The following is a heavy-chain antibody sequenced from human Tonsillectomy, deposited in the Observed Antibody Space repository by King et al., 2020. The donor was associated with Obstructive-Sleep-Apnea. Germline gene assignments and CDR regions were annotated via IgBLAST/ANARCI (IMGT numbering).Heavy chain of an antibody. D-gene: IGHD2/OR15-2a*01. Sequence: VQLVESGGGVVQPGRSLRLSCAASGFIFSYYAMHWVRQAPGKGLEWVAVLSYDGSNVYYADSVKGRFTISRDNSKNTLYLQMNSLRAEDTAVSYCASDSLLSCDRSFSIPPFPSLCPVPLLPFSSSSPPFPSFFPLSPSSPFPSPRPSSLCCLLTPYF. CDR1: GFIFSYYA. J-gene: IGHJ1*01. CDR3: ASDSLLSCDRSFSIPPFPSLCPVPLLPFSSSSPPFPSFFPLSPSSPFPSPRPSSLCCLLTPYF. CDR2: LSYDGSNV. V-gene: IGHV3-30*04.